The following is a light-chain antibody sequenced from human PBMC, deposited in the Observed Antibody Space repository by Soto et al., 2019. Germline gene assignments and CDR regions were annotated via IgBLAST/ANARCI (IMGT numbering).Light chain of an antibody. V-gene: IGLV2-14*01. CDR3: SSFTSRFTFNYI. CDR2: EVT. Sequence: QSVLTQPASVSGSPGQSITISCTGTSSDVGAYKSVSWYQQHPGKAPKLIIYEVTNRPSGVSNRFSGSKSGNTASLTISGLQAEDDADYYCSSFTSRFTFNYIFGTGTKVTVL. CDR1: SSDVGAYKS. J-gene: IGLJ1*01.